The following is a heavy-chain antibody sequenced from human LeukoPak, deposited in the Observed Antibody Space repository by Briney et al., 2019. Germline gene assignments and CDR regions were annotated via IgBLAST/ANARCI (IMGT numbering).Heavy chain of an antibody. Sequence: ASVKVSCKASGFTFSSYWMHWVRQAPGQGLEWLGLINPAGTITVFARKFQGRATVTRDTSASTVYMELNTLTSEDTAVYYCVREDNSPYKNFDHWGQGTLVTVSS. D-gene: IGHD1-1*01. CDR1: GFTFSSYW. CDR2: INPAGTIT. J-gene: IGHJ4*02. V-gene: IGHV1-46*01. CDR3: VREDNSPYKNFDH.